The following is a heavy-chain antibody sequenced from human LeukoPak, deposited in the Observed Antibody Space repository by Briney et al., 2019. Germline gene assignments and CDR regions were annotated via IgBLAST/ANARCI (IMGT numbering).Heavy chain of an antibody. D-gene: IGHD6-19*01. Sequence: GGSLRLSCAASGFSFSSYWMHWVRQAPGKGLVWVSRINSDGSSTSYADSVKGRFTISRDNAKNTVYLQMNSLRVEGTAVYYCARGVAGTGTPGKHWGQGTLVTVSS. CDR2: INSDGSST. V-gene: IGHV3-74*01. CDR1: GFSFSSYW. J-gene: IGHJ4*02. CDR3: ARGVAGTGTPGKH.